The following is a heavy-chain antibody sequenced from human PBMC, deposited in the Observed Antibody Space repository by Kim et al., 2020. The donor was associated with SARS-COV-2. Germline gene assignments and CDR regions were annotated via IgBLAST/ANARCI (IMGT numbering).Heavy chain of an antibody. CDR1: GYTLTELS. D-gene: IGHD3-16*02. CDR2: FDPEDGET. J-gene: IGHJ4*02. CDR3: ATLPAVWGLSSQLTY. Sequence: ASMKVSCKVSGYTLTELSMHWVRQAPGKGLEWMGGFDPEDGETIYAQKFQGRVTMTEDTSTDTAYMELSSLRSEDTAVYYCATLPAVWGLSSQLTYWGQGTLVTVSS. V-gene: IGHV1-24*01.